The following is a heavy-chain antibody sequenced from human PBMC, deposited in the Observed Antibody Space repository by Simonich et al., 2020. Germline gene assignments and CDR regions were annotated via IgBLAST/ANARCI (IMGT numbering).Heavy chain of an antibody. J-gene: IGHJ6*02. Sequence: QVQLQESGPGLVKPSETLSLTFSVSGYSIRSGYYWDWIRQPPWKGLEWLRSIYYRGSNNYNPSLKSPVTISVDTSKNQFSLKLSSVTAADTAVYYCARVGYSNYYYYGMDVWGQGTTVTVSS. CDR1: GYSIRSGYY. V-gene: IGHV4-38-2*02. D-gene: IGHD6-13*01. CDR3: ARVGYSNYYYYGMDV. CDR2: IYYRGSN.